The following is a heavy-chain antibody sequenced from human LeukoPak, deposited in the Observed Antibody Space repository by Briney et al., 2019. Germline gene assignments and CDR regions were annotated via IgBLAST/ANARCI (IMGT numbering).Heavy chain of an antibody. Sequence: GGSLRLSCAASGFTFSNAWMSWVRQAPGKGLEWVGRIKSKTDGGTTDYAAPVKGRFTISRDDSKNTLYLQMNSLKTEDTAVYYCTTDEVTADIVVVPAAADYWGQGTLVTVSS. V-gene: IGHV3-15*01. CDR1: GFTFSNAW. CDR3: TTDEVTADIVVVPAAADY. D-gene: IGHD2-2*01. J-gene: IGHJ4*02. CDR2: IKSKTDGGTT.